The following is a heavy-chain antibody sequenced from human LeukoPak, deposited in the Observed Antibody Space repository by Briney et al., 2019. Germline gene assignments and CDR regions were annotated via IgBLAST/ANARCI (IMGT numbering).Heavy chain of an antibody. J-gene: IGHJ4*02. CDR3: ARTRSQAISAQYFDY. V-gene: IGHV4-59*08. Sequence: SSETLSLTGTVSGGSVSSYSWSWIRQPPGKGLEWLGYFYYSGSTNYNPSLKSRVTISVDTSKSQFSLNLTSVTAADTAVYYCARTRSQAISAQYFDYWGQGTLVTVSS. CDR2: FYYSGST. CDR1: GGSVSSYS. D-gene: IGHD2-2*02.